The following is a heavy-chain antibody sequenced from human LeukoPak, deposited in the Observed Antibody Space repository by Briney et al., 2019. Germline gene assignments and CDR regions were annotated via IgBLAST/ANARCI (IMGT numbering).Heavy chain of an antibody. Sequence: PGGSLRLSCAASGFTFDDYGMSWVRQAPGKGLEWVSGIRAGGDNTYYADSVKGRFTISRDNSKNTLYLQMNSLRAEDTAVYYCAKGMVRGVILKGFDYWGQGTLVTVSS. V-gene: IGHV3-23*01. CDR3: AKGMVRGVILKGFDY. D-gene: IGHD3-10*01. J-gene: IGHJ4*02. CDR2: IRAGGDNT. CDR1: GFTFDDYG.